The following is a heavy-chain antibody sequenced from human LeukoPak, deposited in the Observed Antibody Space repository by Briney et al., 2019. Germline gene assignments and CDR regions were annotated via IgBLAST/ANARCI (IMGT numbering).Heavy chain of an antibody. D-gene: IGHD6-19*01. J-gene: IGHJ4*02. CDR2: ISNSGSTI. V-gene: IGHV3-48*03. CDR1: GFTFRNYE. CDR3: ARADMAVVPVFDC. Sequence: PGGSLRLSCAASGFTFRNYELNWVRQAPGKGLEWISYISNSGSTIYYAASVRGGFTIPRDNARTSLYLQMNSLTAEDTAVYYCARADMAVVPVFDCWGQGTLVTVSS.